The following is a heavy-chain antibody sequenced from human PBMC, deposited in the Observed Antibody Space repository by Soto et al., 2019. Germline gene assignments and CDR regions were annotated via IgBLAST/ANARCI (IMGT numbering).Heavy chain of an antibody. CDR1: GYTFTSYG. D-gene: IGHD3-22*01. CDR2: ISAYNGNT. J-gene: IGHJ4*02. Sequence: ASVKVSCKASGYTFTSYGISWVRQVPGQGLEWMGWISAYNGNTNYAQKLQGRVTMTTDTSTSTAYMELRSLRSDDTAVYYCAREMPPPYYYDSSGYPLDYWGQGTLVTVSS. V-gene: IGHV1-18*04. CDR3: AREMPPPYYYDSSGYPLDY.